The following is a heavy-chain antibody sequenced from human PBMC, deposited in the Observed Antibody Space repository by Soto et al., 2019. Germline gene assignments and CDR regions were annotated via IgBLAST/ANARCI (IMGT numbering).Heavy chain of an antibody. J-gene: IGHJ4*02. CDR1: GFTFSNAW. Sequence: GGSLRFSCPASGFTFSNAWMNWVRQAPGKGLEWVGRIKSKTDGGTTDYAAPVKGRFTISRDDSKNTLYLQMNSLKTEDTAVYYCTTDHRGYSYWYYRGQGTLVTVSS. CDR3: TTDHRGYSYWYY. CDR2: IKSKTDGGTT. D-gene: IGHD5-18*01. V-gene: IGHV3-15*07.